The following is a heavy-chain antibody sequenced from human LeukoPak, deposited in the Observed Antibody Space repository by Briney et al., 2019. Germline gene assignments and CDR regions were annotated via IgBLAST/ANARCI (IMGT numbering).Heavy chain of an antibody. CDR1: GFTFSSYW. J-gene: IGHJ4*02. V-gene: IGHV3-7*01. D-gene: IGHD1-26*01. Sequence: GGSLRLSCAASGFTFSSYWMSWVRQAPGKGLEWVANIKQDGSEKYYVDSVKGRFTISRDNAKNSLYLQMNSLRAEDTAVYYCATDGYSGSRRFDYWGQGTLVTVSS. CDR3: ATDGYSGSRRFDY. CDR2: IKQDGSEK.